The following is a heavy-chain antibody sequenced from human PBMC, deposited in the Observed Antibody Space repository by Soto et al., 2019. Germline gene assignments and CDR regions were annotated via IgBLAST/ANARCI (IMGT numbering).Heavy chain of an antibody. CDR1: GYPFNNYD. CDR2: MNPNSGNT. J-gene: IGHJ5*01. V-gene: IGHV1-8*02. Sequence: ASVKVSSKASGYPFNNYDIHWVRQAPGHGLEWLGWMNPNSGNTGYAQNFRGRVTMTQNTAIGTAYMELSSLRSDDTATYYCTRAYGAETFDFWGQGTRVTVS. D-gene: IGHD3-10*01. CDR3: TRAYGAETFDF.